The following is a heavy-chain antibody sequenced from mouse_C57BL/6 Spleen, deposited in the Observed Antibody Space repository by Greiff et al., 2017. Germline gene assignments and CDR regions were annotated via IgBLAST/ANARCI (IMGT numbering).Heavy chain of an antibody. CDR1: GYTFTDHT. D-gene: IGHD1-1*01. CDR3: ARDYGSSWAWFAY. CDR2: IYPRDGST. V-gene: IGHV1-78*01. J-gene: IGHJ3*01. Sequence: VKLMESDAELVKPGASVKISCKVSGYTFTDHTIHWMKQRPEQGLEWIGYIYPRDGSTKYNEKFKGKATLTADKSSSTAYMQLNSLTSEDSAVYFCARDYGSSWAWFAYWGQGTLVTVSA.